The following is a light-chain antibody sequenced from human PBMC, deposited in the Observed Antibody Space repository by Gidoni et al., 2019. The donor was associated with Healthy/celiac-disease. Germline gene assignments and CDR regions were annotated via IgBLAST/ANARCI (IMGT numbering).Light chain of an antibody. CDR2: AAS. CDR3: QQYYSYPQT. J-gene: IGKJ1*01. CDR1: QGISSY. Sequence: ALRMTQSPSSLSASTGDRVTSTCRASQGISSYLAWYQQKPGKAPKPLIYAASTLQSGVPSRLSGSGSGTDFTLTISCLQSEDFATYYCQQYYSYPQTFGQGTKVEIK. V-gene: IGKV1-8*01.